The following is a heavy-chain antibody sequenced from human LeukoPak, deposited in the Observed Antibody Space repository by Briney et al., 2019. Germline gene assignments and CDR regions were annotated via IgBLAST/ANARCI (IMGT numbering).Heavy chain of an antibody. CDR3: ARSSVTAIIYYYYGMDV. Sequence: PVKLSCKASGGTFSSYAISWVRQAPGQGLEGMGRIIPIFGIANYAQKFQGRVTITADKSTSTAYMELSSLRSEDTAVYYCARSSVTAIIYYYYGMDVWGQGTTVTVSS. J-gene: IGHJ6*02. CDR1: GGTFSSYA. CDR2: IIPIFGIA. V-gene: IGHV1-69*04. D-gene: IGHD2-21*02.